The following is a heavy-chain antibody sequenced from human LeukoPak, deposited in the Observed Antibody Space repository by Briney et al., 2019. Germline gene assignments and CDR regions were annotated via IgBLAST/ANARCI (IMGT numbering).Heavy chain of an antibody. CDR2: IYSGGNT. V-gene: IGHV3-66*04. CDR3: ARQQDTTNPGY. CDR1: GVTVSSNY. D-gene: IGHD5-18*01. J-gene: IGHJ4*02. Sequence: GGSLRLSCAASGVTVSSNYMNWVRQAPGKGLEWVSIIYSGGNTYYADSVKGRFTISRDNSKNTLYLQMNGLRPEDTAVYYCARQQDTTNPGYWGQGTLVTVSS.